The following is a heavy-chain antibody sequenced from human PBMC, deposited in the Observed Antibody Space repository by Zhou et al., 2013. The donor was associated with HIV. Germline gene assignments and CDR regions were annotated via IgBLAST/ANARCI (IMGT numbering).Heavy chain of an antibody. V-gene: IGHV1-18*01. Sequence: QVHLVQSGAEVKKPGSSVKVSCKASGYTFSSYGISWVRQAPGQGPEWMGWINIYNGNTNYAQKLQGRVTMTTDTSTTTAYMELRSLRSDDTAVYYCARVADYYYESSGYLDYWGQGTLVTVSS. CDR1: GYTFSSYG. CDR3: ARVADYYYESSGYLDY. D-gene: IGHD3-22*01. CDR2: INIYNGNT. J-gene: IGHJ4*02.